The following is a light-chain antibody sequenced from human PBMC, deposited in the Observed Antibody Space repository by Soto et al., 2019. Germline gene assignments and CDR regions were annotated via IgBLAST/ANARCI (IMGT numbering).Light chain of an antibody. V-gene: IGKV3-20*01. Sequence: DIVLTQSPGTLSLSPGERATLSCRASQSVSSNFLGWYQQKPGQAHRLLISGAFNRYTGIPYRFSGSGSGTDFTLTISRLEPEDFAVYYCQQYFNSPRTFGQGTKLEIK. CDR1: QSVSSNF. J-gene: IGKJ2*01. CDR3: QQYFNSPRT. CDR2: GAF.